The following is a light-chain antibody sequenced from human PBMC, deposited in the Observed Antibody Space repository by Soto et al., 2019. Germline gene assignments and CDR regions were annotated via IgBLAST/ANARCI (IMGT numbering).Light chain of an antibody. J-gene: IGLJ3*02. CDR1: SGSIVSNY. CDR3: QSYDSNAHWV. Sequence: NFILAQPHSVSESLGKTVTISCTRSSGSIVSNYVQWYQQRPGSAPTTVIYEDTQRPSGVPDRFSASIDSSSNSASLTISGLKAEDEADYYCQSYDSNAHWVFGGGTKLTVL. CDR2: EDT. V-gene: IGLV6-57*04.